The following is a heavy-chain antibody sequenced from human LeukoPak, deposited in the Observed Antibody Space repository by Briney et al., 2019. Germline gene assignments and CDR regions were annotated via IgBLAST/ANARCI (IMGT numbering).Heavy chain of an antibody. Sequence: PGGSLRLSCAASGFSFRVYCMECGRQAPGKGLVWVSRINYGGSSTSYADSVKGRFTISRDNAKNTLYLQMSSLRAEDTAMYYCVTDLGIGDGIWGQGTLVTVSS. CDR3: VTDLGIGDGI. CDR1: GFSFRVYC. CDR2: INYGGSST. J-gene: IGHJ4*02. D-gene: IGHD7-27*01. V-gene: IGHV3-74*01.